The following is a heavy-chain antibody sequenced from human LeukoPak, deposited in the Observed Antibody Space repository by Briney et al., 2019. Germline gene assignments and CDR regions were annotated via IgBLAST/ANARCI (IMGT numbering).Heavy chain of an antibody. CDR2: IIPIFGTA. V-gene: IGHV1-69*06. CDR1: GYTFTGYY. J-gene: IGHJ6*04. D-gene: IGHD6-13*01. Sequence: ASVKVSCKASGYTFTGYYMHWVRQAPGQGLEWMGGIIPIFGTANYAQKFQGRVTITADKSTSTAYMELSSLRSEDTAVYYCARCPSSSWYYYYGMDVWGKGTTVTVSS. CDR3: ARCPSSSWYYYYGMDV.